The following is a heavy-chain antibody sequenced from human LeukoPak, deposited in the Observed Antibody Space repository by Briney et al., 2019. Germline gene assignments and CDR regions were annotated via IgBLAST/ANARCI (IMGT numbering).Heavy chain of an antibody. CDR3: ARATDSNGWLFDY. J-gene: IGHJ4*02. Sequence: SETLSLTCTVSGASISDYYWSWIRQPPGKGLEWIGFGHYTGNSNYNPALKSRVHTSVDTSKKQFSLKLISVTAADTAVYYCARATDSNGWLFDYGGQGTLVTVSS. CDR2: GHYTGNS. D-gene: IGHD6-19*01. V-gene: IGHV4-59*08. CDR1: GASISDYY.